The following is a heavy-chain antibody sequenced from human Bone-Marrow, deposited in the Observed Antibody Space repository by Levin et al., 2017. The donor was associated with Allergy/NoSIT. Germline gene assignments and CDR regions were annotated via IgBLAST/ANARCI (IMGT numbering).Heavy chain of an antibody. J-gene: IGHJ4*02. Sequence: GESLKISCAASGFTFSGSAMHWVRQASGKGLEWVGRIRSKANSYATAYAASVKGRFTISRDDSKNTAYLQMNSLKTEDTAVYYCSRIDDITVTGADYWGQGTLVTVSS. CDR1: GFTFSGSA. CDR2: IRSKANSYAT. V-gene: IGHV3-73*01. D-gene: IGHD6-19*01. CDR3: SRIDDITVTGADY.